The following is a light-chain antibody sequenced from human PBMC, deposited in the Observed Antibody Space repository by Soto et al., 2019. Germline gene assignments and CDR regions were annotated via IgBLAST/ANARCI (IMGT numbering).Light chain of an antibody. CDR3: SSYTTSSALV. CDR1: SSDVGGYNY. J-gene: IGLJ1*01. Sequence: QSALTQPPSVSGSPGQTITISCTGTSSDVGGYNYVSWYQQYPGKAPKLMIYDVSNRPSGVSNRFSGSKSGNAASLTISGLQAEDEADYYCSSYTTSSALVFGAGTKVTVL. CDR2: DVS. V-gene: IGLV2-14*01.